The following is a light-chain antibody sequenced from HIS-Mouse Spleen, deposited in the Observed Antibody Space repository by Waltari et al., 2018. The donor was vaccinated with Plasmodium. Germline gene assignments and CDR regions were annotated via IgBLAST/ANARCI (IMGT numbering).Light chain of an antibody. J-gene: IGKJ2*01. V-gene: IGKV1-8*01. Sequence: AIRMTQSPSSFSASTGDRVTIPCRASQGLSSYLAWYQQKPGKAPKLLIYAASTLQSGVPSRFSGSGSGTDFTLTISCLQSEDFATYYCQQYYSYPYTFGQGTKLEIK. CDR3: QQYYSYPYT. CDR2: AAS. CDR1: QGLSSY.